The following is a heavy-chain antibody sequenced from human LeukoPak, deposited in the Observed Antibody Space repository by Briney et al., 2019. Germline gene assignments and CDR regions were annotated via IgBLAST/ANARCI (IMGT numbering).Heavy chain of an antibody. D-gene: IGHD3-22*01. J-gene: IGHJ4*02. V-gene: IGHV3-23*01. Sequence: GGSLRLSCAASGFTFRSYPMTWVRQAPGKGLEWVSAISGSGDSTYYADSVKGRFTISRDNAKNSLYLQMNSLRAEDTAVYYCAREEGYYDSSGREFDYWGQGTLVTVSS. CDR1: GFTFRSYP. CDR3: AREEGYYDSSGREFDY. CDR2: ISGSGDST.